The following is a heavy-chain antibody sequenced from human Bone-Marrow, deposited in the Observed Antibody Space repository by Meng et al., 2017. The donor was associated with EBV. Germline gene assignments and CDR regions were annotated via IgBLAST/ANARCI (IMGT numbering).Heavy chain of an antibody. V-gene: IGHV4-34*01. D-gene: IGHD3-10*01. CDR2: INHSGST. CDR3: ARPYYYGSGGNY. Sequence: QVQLQQWGAGLLKPSETLSLTCAVYGGSFSGYYWSWIRQPPGKGLEWIGEINHSGSTNYNPSLKSRVTISVDTSKNQFSLKLSSVTAADTAVYYCARPYYYGSGGNYWGQGTLVTVAS. CDR1: GGSFSGYY. J-gene: IGHJ4*02.